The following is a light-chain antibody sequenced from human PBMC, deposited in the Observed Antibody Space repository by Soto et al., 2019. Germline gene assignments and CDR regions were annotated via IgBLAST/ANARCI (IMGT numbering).Light chain of an antibody. CDR1: QSLNRVY. V-gene: IGKV3-20*01. CDR2: GSS. Sequence: EIVLTQSPGTLSLSPGERATLSCRASQSLNRVYLAWYQQKPGQPPRLLIYGSSNRATGIPDRFSGSGSGTDFYLTISSLDPEDCALYYLQQYGISPRTFGQGTKV. CDR3: QQYGISPRT. J-gene: IGKJ1*01.